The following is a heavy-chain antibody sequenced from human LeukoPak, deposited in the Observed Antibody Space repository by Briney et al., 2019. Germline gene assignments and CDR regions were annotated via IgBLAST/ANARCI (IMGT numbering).Heavy chain of an antibody. CDR3: AKPHWQVSSGWPY. V-gene: IGHV3-23*01. CDR2: ISGSGGST. J-gene: IGHJ4*02. CDR1: GFTFSSYG. D-gene: IGHD6-19*01. Sequence: GGSLRLSCAASGFTFSSYGMSWVRQAPGKGLELVSAISGSGGSTYYADSVKGRFTISRDNSKNTLYLQMNSLRAEDTAVYYCAKPHWQVSSGWPYWGQGTLVTVSS.